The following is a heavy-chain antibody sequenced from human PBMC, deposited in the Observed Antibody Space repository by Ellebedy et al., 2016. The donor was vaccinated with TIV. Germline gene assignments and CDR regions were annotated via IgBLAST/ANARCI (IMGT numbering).Heavy chain of an antibody. J-gene: IGHJ6*03. CDR3: AKVLVVRGGSTYYYMDV. V-gene: IGHV3-23*01. CDR2: INGGGGNT. D-gene: IGHD3-10*01. CDR1: GFTFSSYA. Sequence: GESLKISCAASGFTFSSYAMNWVRQAPGKGLEWVSAINGGGGNTFYADFVKGRFTISRDNSKNTLYLQLNSLRAEDSAIYYCAKVLVVRGGSTYYYMDVWGKGTTVTVSS.